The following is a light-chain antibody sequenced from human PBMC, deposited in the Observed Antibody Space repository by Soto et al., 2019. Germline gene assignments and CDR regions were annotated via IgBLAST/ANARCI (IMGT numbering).Light chain of an antibody. J-gene: IGKJ4*01. CDR3: QQSSNWLT. CDR1: QSVSSY. CDR2: DAS. V-gene: IGKV3-11*01. Sequence: EIVLTQSPATVSLSPGERATLSFRASQSVSSYLAWYQQKPGQAPRLLIYDASNRATGIPARFSGSGSGTDFTLTISSLETEDFAVYYCQQSSNWLTFGGGTKVDIK.